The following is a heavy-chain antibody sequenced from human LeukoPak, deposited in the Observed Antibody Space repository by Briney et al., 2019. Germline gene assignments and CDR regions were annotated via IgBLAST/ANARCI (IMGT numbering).Heavy chain of an antibody. V-gene: IGHV3-7*01. CDR3: ARVGYSSGWYWFDP. Sequence: GGSLRLSCAASGFTFSSYWMSWVRQAPGKGLEWVASIKQDGSEKYYVDSVKGRFTISRDNAKNSLYLQMNSLRAEDTAVYYCARVGYSSGWYWFDPWGQGTLVTVSS. J-gene: IGHJ5*02. D-gene: IGHD6-19*01. CDR1: GFTFSSYW. CDR2: IKQDGSEK.